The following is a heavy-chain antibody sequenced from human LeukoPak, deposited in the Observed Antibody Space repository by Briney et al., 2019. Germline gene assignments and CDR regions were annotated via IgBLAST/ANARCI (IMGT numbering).Heavy chain of an antibody. D-gene: IGHD2-2*01. Sequence: PGRSLRLSCAASGFTFSSYWMSWVRQAPGKGLEWVANIKEDGSVKYYVASVKGRFTISRDNAKNSLYLQMNSLSAEDTAVYYCARDLGDCSSTSCYYYYYMDVWGKGTTVTVSS. J-gene: IGHJ6*03. V-gene: IGHV3-7*01. CDR3: ARDLGDCSSTSCYYYYYMDV. CDR1: GFTFSSYW. CDR2: IKEDGSVK.